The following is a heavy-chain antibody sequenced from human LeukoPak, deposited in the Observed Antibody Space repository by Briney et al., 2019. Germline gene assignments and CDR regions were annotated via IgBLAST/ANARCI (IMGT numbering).Heavy chain of an antibody. J-gene: IGHJ4*02. V-gene: IGHV3-30*03. Sequence: GGSLRLSCAGSGFTFNNYGIHWVRQAPGKGLEWVAVISFDGSDKYYADSVKGRFTISRDNGENSVFLEMNNLRVDDTAVYYCARVRGYFDYWGQGTRVTVSS. CDR1: GFTFNNYG. CDR3: ARVRGYFDY. CDR2: ISFDGSDK.